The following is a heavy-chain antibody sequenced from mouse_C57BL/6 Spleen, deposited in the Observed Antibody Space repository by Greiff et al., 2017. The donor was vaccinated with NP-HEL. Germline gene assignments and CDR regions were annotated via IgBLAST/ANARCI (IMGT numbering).Heavy chain of an antibody. V-gene: IGHV1-50*01. J-gene: IGHJ2*01. CDR1: GYTFTSYW. CDR3: ARGYYGSSSDY. CDR2: IDPSDSYT. D-gene: IGHD1-1*01. Sequence: VQLQQPGAELVKPGASVKLSCKASGYTFTSYWMQWVKQRPGQGLEWIGEIDPSDSYTNYNQKFKGKATLTVDTSSSTAYMQLSSLTSEDSAVYYCARGYYGSSSDYWGKGTTLTVSS.